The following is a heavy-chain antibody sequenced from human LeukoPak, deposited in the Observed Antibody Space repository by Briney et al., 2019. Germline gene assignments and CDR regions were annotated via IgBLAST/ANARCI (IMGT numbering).Heavy chain of an antibody. V-gene: IGHV4-59*01. CDR3: ARVSSTWSATYDY. J-gene: IGHJ4*02. CDR2: IYYSGST. D-gene: IGHD2-8*02. Sequence: PSETLSLTCTVSGGSISSYYWSWIRQPPVKGLEWIGYIYYSGSTNYNPSLKSRVTISVDTSKNQFSLKPSSVTAADTAVYYCARVSSTWSATYDYWGQGTLVTVSS. CDR1: GGSISSYY.